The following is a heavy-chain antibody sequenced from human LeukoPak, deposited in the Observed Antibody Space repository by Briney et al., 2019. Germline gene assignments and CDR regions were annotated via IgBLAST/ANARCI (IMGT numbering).Heavy chain of an antibody. D-gene: IGHD2-15*01. CDR3: ARTPRRAYCSGGSCYGKFDY. Sequence: SETLSLTCAVYGGSFSGYYWSWIRQPPGKGLEWIGEINHSGSTNYNPSLKSRVTISVDTSKNQFSLKLSSVTAADTAVYYCARTPRRAYCSGGSCYGKFDYWGQGTLVTVSS. CDR1: GGSFSGYY. J-gene: IGHJ4*02. V-gene: IGHV4-34*01. CDR2: INHSGST.